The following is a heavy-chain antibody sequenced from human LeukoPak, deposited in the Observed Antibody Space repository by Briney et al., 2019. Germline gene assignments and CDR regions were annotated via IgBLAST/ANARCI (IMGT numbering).Heavy chain of an antibody. CDR3: ASSSLGYCSGGSCYRKYYFDY. D-gene: IGHD2-15*01. Sequence: ASVKVSCKASGYTFTSYDINWVRQAPGQGLEWMGWINPNSGGTKYAQNFQGRVTMTRDTSISTAYMELSSLRSEDTAVYYCASSSLGYCSGGSCYRKYYFDYWGQGTLVTVSS. CDR1: GYTFTSYD. V-gene: IGHV1-2*02. J-gene: IGHJ4*02. CDR2: INPNSGGT.